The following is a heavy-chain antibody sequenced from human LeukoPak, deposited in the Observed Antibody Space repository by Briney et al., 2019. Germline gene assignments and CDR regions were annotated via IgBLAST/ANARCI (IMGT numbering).Heavy chain of an antibody. Sequence: SETLSLTCTVSGYSISSGYYWGWIRQPPGKGLEWIGSIYHSGTTYYNPSLKSRVTISVDTSKNQFSLKLSSVTAADTAVYYCAKNDYGDYGGGFDYWGQGTLVTVSS. CDR3: AKNDYGDYGGGFDY. CDR2: IYHSGTT. V-gene: IGHV4-38-2*02. J-gene: IGHJ4*02. CDR1: GYSISSGYY. D-gene: IGHD4-17*01.